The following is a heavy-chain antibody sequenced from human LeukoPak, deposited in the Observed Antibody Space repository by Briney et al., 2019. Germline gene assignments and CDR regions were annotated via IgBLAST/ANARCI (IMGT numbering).Heavy chain of an antibody. CDR1: GGSISSSSYY. CDR2: IYYSGST. D-gene: IGHD3-10*01. Sequence: PSETLSLTCTVSGGSISSSSYYWGWIRQPPGKGLEWIGNIYYSGSTYYNPSLKSRVTITVDTSKNQFSLKLCSVTAADTAVYYCARHLSSGSYYSYYYYMDVWGKGTTVTISS. J-gene: IGHJ6*03. CDR3: ARHLSSGSYYSYYYYMDV. V-gene: IGHV4-39*01.